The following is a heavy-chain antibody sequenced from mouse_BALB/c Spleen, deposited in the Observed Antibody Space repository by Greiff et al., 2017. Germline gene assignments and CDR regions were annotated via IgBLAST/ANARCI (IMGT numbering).Heavy chain of an antibody. CDR3: AREGCYGYIDY. V-gene: IGHV5-17*02. CDR2: ISSGSSTI. CDR1: GFTFSSFG. D-gene: IGHD1-1*02. J-gene: IGHJ2*01. Sequence: EVMLVESGGGLVQPGGSRKLSCAASGFTFSSFGMHWVRQAPEKGLEWVAYISSGSSTIYYAETVKGRFTISRDNPKNTLFLQMTSLRSEDTAMYYCAREGCYGYIDYWGQGTTLTVSS.